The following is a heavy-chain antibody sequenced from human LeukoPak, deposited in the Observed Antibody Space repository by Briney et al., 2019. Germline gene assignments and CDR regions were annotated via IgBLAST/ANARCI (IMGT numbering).Heavy chain of an antibody. CDR2: IYSGDST. Sequence: GGSLRLSCAASGFTVSSNYMSWVRQAPGKGLEWVSSIYSGDSTYYTDSVKGRFTISRDNSKNTLYLQMNSLRAEDTAVYYCARDLAGYNSFDYWGQGTLVTVSS. D-gene: IGHD5-24*01. V-gene: IGHV3-66*01. J-gene: IGHJ4*02. CDR1: GFTVSSNY. CDR3: ARDLAGYNSFDY.